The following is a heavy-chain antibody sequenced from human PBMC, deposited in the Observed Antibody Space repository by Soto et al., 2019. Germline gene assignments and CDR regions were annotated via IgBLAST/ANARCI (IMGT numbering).Heavy chain of an antibody. D-gene: IGHD2-21*01. J-gene: IGHJ1*01. CDR1: GLTFSTYP. Sequence: QVQLVESGGGVVQPGKSLRLSCVASGLTFSTYPMHWVRQAPGKGLEWVSFISHDGTRKSYTQSVKGRFTITRDNSKNALYLQMNSLTPEDTAVYYCARDWARIAGHYFQDWGQGTLVTVSS. CDR3: ARDWARIAGHYFQD. CDR2: ISHDGTRK. V-gene: IGHV3-30-3*01.